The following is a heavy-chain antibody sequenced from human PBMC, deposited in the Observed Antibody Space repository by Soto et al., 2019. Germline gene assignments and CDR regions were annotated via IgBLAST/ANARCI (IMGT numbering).Heavy chain of an antibody. D-gene: IGHD3-22*01. Sequence: EVQLVETGGGLIQPGGSLRLSCAASGFTVSTNYMSWVRQAPGKGLEWVSGIYSGDSTSYADSVKGRFTISKDNSKNTLYLQINSLRAEDTAVYYCARSTSSGYYYYWGQGTLVTVSS. J-gene: IGHJ4*02. CDR3: ARSTSSGYYYY. CDR1: GFTVSTNY. V-gene: IGHV3-53*02. CDR2: IYSGDST.